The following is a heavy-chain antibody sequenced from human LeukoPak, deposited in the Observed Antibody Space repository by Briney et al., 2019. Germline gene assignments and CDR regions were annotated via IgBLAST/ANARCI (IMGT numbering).Heavy chain of an antibody. J-gene: IGHJ4*02. CDR2: INTDGRVT. D-gene: IGHD3-10*02. Sequence: GGSLRLSCAASGFTFTTYWMHWVRQVPGKGLVWVARINTDGRVTTYAASVKGRFTVSRDNAENTLYLQMNDLRPEDTAVYYCIRETHVGLHLEYWGQGTLATVAS. CDR1: GFTFTTYW. CDR3: IRETHVGLHLEY. V-gene: IGHV3-74*03.